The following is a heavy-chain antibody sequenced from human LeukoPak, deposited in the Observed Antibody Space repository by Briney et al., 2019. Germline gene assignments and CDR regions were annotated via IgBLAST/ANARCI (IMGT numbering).Heavy chain of an antibody. CDR1: GFTFSSFA. CDR3: TKDPNGDYVGAFDP. Sequence: SGGSLRLSCAASGFTFSSFAMTWVRQAPGKGLEWVSSITGSHGTTYNTDSVKGRFTISKDNSKTTLYLQMNSLRAEDTAVYYCTKDPNGDYVGAFDPWGQGTLVTVSS. V-gene: IGHV3-23*01. J-gene: IGHJ5*02. CDR2: ITGSHGTT. D-gene: IGHD4-17*01.